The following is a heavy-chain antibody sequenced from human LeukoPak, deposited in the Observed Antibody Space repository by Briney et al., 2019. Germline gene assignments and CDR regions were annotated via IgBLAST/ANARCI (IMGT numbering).Heavy chain of an antibody. CDR2: INPNSGGT. Sequence: ASVKVSCKASGYTFTDFYMHWVRQAHGQGLEWMGRINPNSGGTNYAQKFQGRVTMTRDTSISTAYMELSRLRSDDTAVYYCARSTPIGDFDCWGQGTLVTVSS. CDR1: GYTFTDFY. V-gene: IGHV1-2*06. CDR3: ARSTPIGDFDC. D-gene: IGHD2-21*01. J-gene: IGHJ4*02.